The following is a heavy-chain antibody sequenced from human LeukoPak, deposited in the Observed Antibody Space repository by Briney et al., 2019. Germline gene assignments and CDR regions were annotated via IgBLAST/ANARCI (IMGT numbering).Heavy chain of an antibody. J-gene: IGHJ3*02. V-gene: IGHV1-69*04. CDR1: GGTFSSYA. CDR2: IIPILGIA. D-gene: IGHD3-10*01. CDR3: ARVNAYYFGSGISRAFHI. Sequence: SVKVSCKASGGTFSSYAISWVRQAPGQGLEWMGRIIPILGIANYAQKFQGRVTITADKSTSTAYMELSSLRSEDTAVYYCARVNAYYFGSGISRAFHIWGQGTTVTVSS.